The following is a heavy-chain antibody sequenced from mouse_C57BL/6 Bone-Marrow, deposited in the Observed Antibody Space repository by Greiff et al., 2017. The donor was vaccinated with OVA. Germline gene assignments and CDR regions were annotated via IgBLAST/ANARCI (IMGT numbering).Heavy chain of an antibody. CDR3: ARPDGYPSWFAY. Sequence: VQLQESGAELVRPGASVKLSCKASGYTFTDYYINWVKQRPGQGLEWIARIYPGSGNTYYNEKFKGKATLTAEKSSSTAYMQLSSLTSEDSAVYFCARPDGYPSWFAYWGQGTLVTVSA. D-gene: IGHD2-3*01. V-gene: IGHV1-76*01. CDR1: GYTFTDYY. CDR2: IYPGSGNT. J-gene: IGHJ3*01.